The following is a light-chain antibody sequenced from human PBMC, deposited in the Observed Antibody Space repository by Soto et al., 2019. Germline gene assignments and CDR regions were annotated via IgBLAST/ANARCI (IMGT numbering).Light chain of an antibody. V-gene: IGKV3-15*01. Sequence: ETVMTQSPATLSVTPGERATLSCKASESVSSYLAWYQQKPGQAPRLLIYGASARATGVPARFSGSGSGTDFTLILSSLQPEDFAVYYCHQYLNWPQAFGQGTKVEIK. J-gene: IGKJ1*01. CDR3: HQYLNWPQA. CDR1: ESVSSY. CDR2: GAS.